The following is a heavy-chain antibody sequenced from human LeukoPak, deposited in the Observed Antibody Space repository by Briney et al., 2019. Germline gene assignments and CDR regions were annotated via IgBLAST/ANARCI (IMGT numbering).Heavy chain of an antibody. CDR2: ISWDGGST. V-gene: IGHV3-43*01. D-gene: IGHD3-10*01. J-gene: IGHJ4*02. Sequence: GGSLRLSCAASGFTFDDYTMHWVRQAPGKGLEWVSLISWDGGSTYYADSVKGRFTISRDNAKNSLFLQMNSLRFEDTAVYYCARDRGFVLLWFGDSGSNAFDYWGQGTLVTVSS. CDR1: GFTFDDYT. CDR3: ARDRGFVLLWFGDSGSNAFDY.